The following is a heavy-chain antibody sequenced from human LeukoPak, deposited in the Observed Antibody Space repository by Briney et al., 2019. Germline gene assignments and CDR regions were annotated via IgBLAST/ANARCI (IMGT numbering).Heavy chain of an antibody. CDR3: ARNLYDSGGYYLGLDY. J-gene: IGHJ4*02. D-gene: IGHD3-22*01. CDR1: GFTFRSYW. Sequence: GGSLRLSCAAPGFTFRSYWMHWVRQAPGKGLVWVSHIDTDGSTATYADSVRGRFTISRDNAKNTLYLQMNSLSAEDTAVYYCARNLYDSGGYYLGLDYWGQGTLVTVSS. CDR2: IDTDGSTA. V-gene: IGHV3-74*01.